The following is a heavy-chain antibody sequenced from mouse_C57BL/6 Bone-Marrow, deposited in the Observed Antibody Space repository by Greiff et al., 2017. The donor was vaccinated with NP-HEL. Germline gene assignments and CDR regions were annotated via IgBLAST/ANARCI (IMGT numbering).Heavy chain of an antibody. J-gene: IGHJ2*01. V-gene: IGHV1-69*01. CDR3: AREGNGNYGY. CDR2: IDPSDSYT. D-gene: IGHD2-1*01. CDR1: GYTFTSYW. Sequence: VKLQESGAELVMPGASVKLSCKASGYTFTSYWMHWVKQRPGQGLEWIGEIDPSDSYTNYNQKFKGKSTLTVDKSSSTAYMQLSSLTSEDSAVYYCAREGNGNYGYWGQGTTLTVSS.